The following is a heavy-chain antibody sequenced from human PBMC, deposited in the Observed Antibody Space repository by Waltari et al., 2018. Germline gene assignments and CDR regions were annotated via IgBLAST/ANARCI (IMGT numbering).Heavy chain of an antibody. CDR3: ARAVTAIDAFDI. CDR1: GGSISSGSYY. J-gene: IGHJ3*02. CDR2: IYTSGST. Sequence: QVQLQESGPGLVKPSQTLSLTCTVSGGSISSGSYYGSWIRQPAGKGLEWIGRIYTSGSTDYNPSLKSRVTISVDTSKNQFSLKLSSVTAADTAVYYCARAVTAIDAFDIWGQGTMVTVSS. V-gene: IGHV4-61*02. D-gene: IGHD2-21*02.